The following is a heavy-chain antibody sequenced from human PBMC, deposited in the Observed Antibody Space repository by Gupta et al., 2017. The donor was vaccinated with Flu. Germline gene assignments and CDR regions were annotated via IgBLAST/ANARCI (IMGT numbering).Heavy chain of an antibody. CDR1: GYTFTGYY. CDR2: INPNSGGT. J-gene: IGHJ6*02. CDR3: ARDLGYSSSWSRLPRYGMDV. Sequence: QVQLVQSGAEVKKPGASVKVSCKASGYTFTGYYMHWVRQAPGQGLEWMGWINPNSGGTNYAQKFQGWVTMTRDTSISTAYMELSRLRSDDTAVYYCARDLGYSSSWSRLPRYGMDVWGQGTTVTVSS. D-gene: IGHD6-13*01. V-gene: IGHV1-2*04.